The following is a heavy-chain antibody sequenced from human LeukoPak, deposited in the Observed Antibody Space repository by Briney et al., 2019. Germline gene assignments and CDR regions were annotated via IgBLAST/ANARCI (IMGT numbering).Heavy chain of an antibody. CDR2: IYPGDSDT. CDR3: ARQAEMATIHFDY. Sequence: GESLKISCKGSGYSFTSYWIGWVRQMPGKGLEWMGIIYPGDSDTRYSPSFQGQVTISADRSISTAYLQWSSLKASDTAMYYCARQAEMATIHFDYWGQGTLVTVSS. J-gene: IGHJ4*02. CDR1: GYSFTSYW. V-gene: IGHV5-51*01. D-gene: IGHD5-24*01.